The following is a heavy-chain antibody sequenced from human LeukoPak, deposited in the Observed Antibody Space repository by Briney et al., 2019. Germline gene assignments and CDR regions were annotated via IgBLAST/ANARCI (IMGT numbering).Heavy chain of an antibody. CDR1: GYSISSGYY. CDR3: ARDGGGRLEYFFDY. J-gene: IGHJ4*02. Sequence: PSETLSLTCTVSGYSISSGYYWGWIRQPPGKGLEWIGSIYHSGSTYYNPSLKSRVTISVDTSKNQFSLKLNSVTAADTAVYFCARDGGGRLEYFFDYWGQGTLVTVSS. D-gene: IGHD3-3*01. CDR2: IYHSGST. V-gene: IGHV4-38-2*02.